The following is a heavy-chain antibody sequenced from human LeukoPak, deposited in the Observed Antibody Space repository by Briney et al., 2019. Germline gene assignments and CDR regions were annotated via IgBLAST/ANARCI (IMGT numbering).Heavy chain of an antibody. CDR3: ARDVHGDYGSGWFDP. Sequence: SVKVSCKTSGGTCNNSAINWVRQAPGQGLEWLGGISPLFGTAGYAQKFQGRVTITKDESTRTVYLELTSLTSDDTAVYYCARDVHGDYGSGWFDPWGQGTLVSVSS. J-gene: IGHJ5*02. D-gene: IGHD4-17*01. CDR2: ISPLFGTA. V-gene: IGHV1-69*05. CDR1: GGTCNNSA.